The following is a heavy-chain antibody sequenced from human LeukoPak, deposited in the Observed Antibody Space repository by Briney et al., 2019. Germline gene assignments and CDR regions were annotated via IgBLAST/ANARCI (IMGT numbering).Heavy chain of an antibody. V-gene: IGHV4-39*01. J-gene: IGHJ4*02. CDR2: IYYSGST. CDR1: GGSISSSSYY. D-gene: IGHD2-15*01. CDR3: ARPTGGGGSCFDY. Sequence: SETLSLTCTVSGGSISSSSYYWGWIRQPPGKGLEWVGSIYYSGSTYYNPSLKSRVTISVDTSKNQFSLRLRSVTAADTAVYNCARPTGGGGSCFDYWGQGTLVTVSS.